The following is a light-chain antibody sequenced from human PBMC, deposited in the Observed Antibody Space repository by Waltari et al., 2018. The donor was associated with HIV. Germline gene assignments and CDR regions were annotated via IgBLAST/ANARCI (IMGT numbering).Light chain of an antibody. J-gene: IGKJ1*01. CDR3: QQYYSTPRT. V-gene: IGKV4-1*01. CDR2: WAS. CDR1: QSVLNTPNNKYY. Sequence: DIVMTQSPDSLAVSLGERATINCKSSQSVLNTPNNKYYSAWYQQKPGQPPQLLIYWASTRESGVPDRFSGRGSETDFTLTISSLQAEDVAVYYCQQYYSTPRTFGQGTKVEIK.